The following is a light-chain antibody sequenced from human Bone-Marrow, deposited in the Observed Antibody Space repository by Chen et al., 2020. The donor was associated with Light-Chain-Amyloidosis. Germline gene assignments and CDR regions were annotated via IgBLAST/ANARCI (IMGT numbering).Light chain of an antibody. J-gene: IGLJ2*01. V-gene: IGLV1-51*01. CDR1: SSNLGNNY. CDR3: GTWDSSLSAVV. Sequence: QSVLTQPPSVSAAPGQKVTISCSGSSSNLGNNYVSWYQQRPGTAPKLLIYDNNQRPSGIADRFSGSKSGTSATLGITGLQTGDEADDYCGTWDSSLSAVVFGGGTKLTVL. CDR2: DNN.